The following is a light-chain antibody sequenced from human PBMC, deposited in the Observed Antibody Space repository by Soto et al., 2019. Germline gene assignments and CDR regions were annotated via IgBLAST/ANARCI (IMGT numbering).Light chain of an antibody. Sequence: NFMLTQPHSVSESPGKTVTISCTRSSGSIASNYVQWYHQRPGSAPTIVMYEDNQRPSGVPDRFSGSIDRSSNSASLTISGLKTEDEGDFYCQSYDSSNWVFGGGPADRP. CDR1: SGSIASNY. CDR3: QSYDSSNWV. CDR2: EDN. J-gene: IGLJ3*02. V-gene: IGLV6-57*04.